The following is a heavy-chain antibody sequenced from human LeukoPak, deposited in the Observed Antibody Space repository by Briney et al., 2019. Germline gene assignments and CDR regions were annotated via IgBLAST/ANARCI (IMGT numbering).Heavy chain of an antibody. Sequence: PSETLSLTCAVYGGSFSGYYWSWIRQPPGKGLEWIGEINHSGSTNYNPSLKSRVTISVDTSKNQFSLKLSSVTAADTAVYYCARGGESYDYVWGSYRYRFDYWGQGTLVTVSS. CDR1: GGSFSGYY. CDR2: INHSGST. CDR3: ARGGESYDYVWGSYRYRFDY. D-gene: IGHD3-16*02. J-gene: IGHJ4*02. V-gene: IGHV4-34*01.